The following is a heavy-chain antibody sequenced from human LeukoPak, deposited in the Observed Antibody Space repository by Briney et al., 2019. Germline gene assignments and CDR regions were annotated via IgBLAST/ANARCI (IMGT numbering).Heavy chain of an antibody. CDR2: SSSSGSTI. J-gene: IGHJ4*02. CDR3: AKDRPLYDYASNGSLDY. Sequence: GGSLRLPCAASGFTFSDYYMSWIRQAPGKGLEWVSYSSSSGSTIYYADSVKGRFTISRDNAKNSLYLQMNSLGVEDTAVYYCAKDRPLYDYASNGSLDYWGQGTLVTVSS. D-gene: IGHD3-22*01. V-gene: IGHV3-11*01. CDR1: GFTFSDYY.